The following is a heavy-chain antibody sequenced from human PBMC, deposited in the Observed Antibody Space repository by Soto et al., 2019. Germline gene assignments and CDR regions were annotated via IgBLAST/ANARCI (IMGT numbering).Heavy chain of an antibody. CDR2: ISGSGGST. CDR1: RFSFSDYA. V-gene: IGHV3-23*01. Sequence: EVQLLESGGGLVQPGGSLRLSCAASRFSFSDYAMSWVRQAPGKGLEWVSAISGSGGSTYSADSVEGRFTISRDNSKNTLYLQMNSLRAEDTAVYYCAKDRGGVLAPSYFDYWGQETLVTVSS. CDR3: AKDRGGVLAPSYFDY. J-gene: IGHJ4*02. D-gene: IGHD3-10*01.